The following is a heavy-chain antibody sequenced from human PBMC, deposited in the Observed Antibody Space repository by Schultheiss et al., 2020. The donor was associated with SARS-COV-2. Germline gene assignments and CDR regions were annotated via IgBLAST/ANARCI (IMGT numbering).Heavy chain of an antibody. D-gene: IGHD2-2*02. CDR3: ASEPYTLYYYYGIDV. CDR2: ISGSGGST. CDR1: GFTVSSYE. J-gene: IGHJ6*02. V-gene: IGHV3-23*01. Sequence: GGSLRLSCAASGFTVSSYEMNWVRQAPGKGLEWVSAISGSGGSTYDADSVKGRFTISRDNSKNTLYLQMNSLRAEDTAVYYCASEPYTLYYYYGIDVWGQGTMVTVSS.